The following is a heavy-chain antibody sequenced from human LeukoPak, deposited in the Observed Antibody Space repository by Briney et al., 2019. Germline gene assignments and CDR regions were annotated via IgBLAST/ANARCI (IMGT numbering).Heavy chain of an antibody. D-gene: IGHD3-22*01. Sequence: GESLKISCKGSGYVFTNYWIAWVRQVPEKGLEWMGIIHPGSSNTKYGPSFQGQVAISADKSISTAYLHWNNLRASDTAMYYCASHYETSGYFGFDIWGQGTIVTV. J-gene: IGHJ3*02. V-gene: IGHV5-51*01. CDR3: ASHYETSGYFGFDI. CDR2: IHPGSSNT. CDR1: GYVFTNYW.